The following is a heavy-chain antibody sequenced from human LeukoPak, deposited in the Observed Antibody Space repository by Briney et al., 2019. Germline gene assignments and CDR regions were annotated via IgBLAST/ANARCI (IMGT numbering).Heavy chain of an antibody. CDR3: ARHMSVSYDAFDP. Sequence: SETLSLTCTVSGVSISSSSYYWGWIRQPPGKGLEWIAYVYYTGRTLYNPSLESRVTISVDTSKTQFSLTVTSVTAADTAVYYCARHMSVSYDAFDPWGRGTTVTVSS. CDR2: VYYTGRT. D-gene: IGHD3-10*01. CDR1: GVSISSSSYY. V-gene: IGHV4-61*05. J-gene: IGHJ3*01.